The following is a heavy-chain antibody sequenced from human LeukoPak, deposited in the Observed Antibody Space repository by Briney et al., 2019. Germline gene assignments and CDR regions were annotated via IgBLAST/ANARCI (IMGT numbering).Heavy chain of an antibody. V-gene: IGHV3-74*01. CDR3: ARDVPHNWFDT. Sequence: GGSLRLSCAASGITFGNNWMHWVRPAPGKGLVWISRINSDGGGAIYADSVKGRFTVSRDNAKNTLYLQMNSLRAEDTAVYYCARDVPHNWFDTWGQGTLVTVSS. CDR1: GITFGNNW. CDR2: INSDGGGA. J-gene: IGHJ5*02.